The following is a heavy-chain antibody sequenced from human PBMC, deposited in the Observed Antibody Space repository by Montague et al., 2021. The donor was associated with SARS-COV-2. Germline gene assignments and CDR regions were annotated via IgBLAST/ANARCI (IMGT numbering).Heavy chain of an antibody. V-gene: IGHV4-39*01. CDR1: GGSISSSNYS. D-gene: IGHD1-1*01. J-gene: IGHJ4*02. CDR3: AKPLATGNYYY. Sequence: SETLSLTCTVSGGSISSSNYSCGWFRQPPGTWLEWIGSISYRWDPSYNPSLKSRLTISVDTSQNQFSLKLSSVTAADTAVYYCAKPLATGNYYYWGQGTLVTVSS. CDR2: ISYRWDP.